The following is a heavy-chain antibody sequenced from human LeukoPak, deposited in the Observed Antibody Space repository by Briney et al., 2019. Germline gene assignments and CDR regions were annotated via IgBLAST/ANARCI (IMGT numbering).Heavy chain of an antibody. CDR2: IYYSGST. CDR3: AREDGSGRKAFGI. Sequence: SETLSLTCTVSGGSISSYYWSWIRQPPGKGLEWIGYIYYSGSTNYNPSLKSRVTISVDTSKNQFSLKLSSVTAADTAVYYCAREDGSGRKAFGIWGQGTMVTVSS. V-gene: IGHV4-59*01. J-gene: IGHJ3*02. D-gene: IGHD3-10*01. CDR1: GGSISSYY.